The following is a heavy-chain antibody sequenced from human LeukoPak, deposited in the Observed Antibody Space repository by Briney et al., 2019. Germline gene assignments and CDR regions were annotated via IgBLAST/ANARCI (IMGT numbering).Heavy chain of an antibody. CDR1: GGSISSSVYF. CDR3: ARHGSSSSTSWFDP. V-gene: IGHV4-39*01. D-gene: IGHD6-6*01. CDR2: IYYSGST. Sequence: SETLSLTCTVSGGSISSSVYFWGWIRQPPGRGLEWIGSIYYSGSTYYNLSLRSRVTISVDTSKNQFSLKLSSVTAAGTAVYYCARHGSSSSTSWFDPWGQGTLVTVSS. J-gene: IGHJ5*02.